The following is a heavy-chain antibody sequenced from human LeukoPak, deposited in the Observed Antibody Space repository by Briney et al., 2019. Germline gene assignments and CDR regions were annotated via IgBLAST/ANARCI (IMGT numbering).Heavy chain of an antibody. D-gene: IGHD5-18*01. Sequence: GGSLRLSCAASGFTFSNAWMSWVRQAPGKGLEWVSAISGSGGTTYYADSVKGRFTISRDNSKNTLYLQMNSLRAEDTAVYYCARSFGYGVDAFDIWGQGTMVTVSS. CDR2: ISGSGGTT. CDR3: ARSFGYGVDAFDI. CDR1: GFTFSNAW. V-gene: IGHV3-23*01. J-gene: IGHJ3*02.